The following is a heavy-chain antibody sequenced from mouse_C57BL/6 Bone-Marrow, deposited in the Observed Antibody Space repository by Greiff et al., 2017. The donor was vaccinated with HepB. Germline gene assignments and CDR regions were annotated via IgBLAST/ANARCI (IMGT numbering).Heavy chain of an antibody. J-gene: IGHJ4*01. CDR3: ARRLRPYYYAMDD. V-gene: IGHV1-53*01. CDR2: INPSNGGT. D-gene: IGHD3-2*02. Sequence: VQLQQPGTELVKPGASVKLSCKASGYTFTSYWMHWVKQRPGQGLEWIGNINPSNGGTNYNEKFKSKATMTVDKSSSTAYMQLSSLTSEDSAVYYCARRLRPYYYAMDDWGQGTSVTVSS. CDR1: GYTFTSYW.